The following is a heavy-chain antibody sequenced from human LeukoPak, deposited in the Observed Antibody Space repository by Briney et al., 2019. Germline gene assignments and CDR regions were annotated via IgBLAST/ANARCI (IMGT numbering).Heavy chain of an antibody. Sequence: ASVKVSCKVSGYTLTELSMHWVRQAPGKGLEWMGGFDPEDGETIYAQKFHDRVTMTTDTSSATAYMELRSLRSDDTAVYFCARLANEYQPLKTDDNWGQGNLVTVSS. CDR1: GYTLTELS. J-gene: IGHJ4*02. CDR2: FDPEDGET. V-gene: IGHV1-24*01. CDR3: ARLANEYQPLKTDDN. D-gene: IGHD1-14*01.